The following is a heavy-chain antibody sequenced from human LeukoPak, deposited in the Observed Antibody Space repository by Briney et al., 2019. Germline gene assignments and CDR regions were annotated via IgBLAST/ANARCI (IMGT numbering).Heavy chain of an antibody. J-gene: IGHJ4*01. CDR2: IVYSGSISGST. CDR1: GASISSYY. Sequence: PSETLSLTCTVSGASISSYYWSWIRQPPGKGLEWIGYIVYSGSISGSTNYNPSLKSRVIMSVDTSKNQFSLRLSSVTAADTAVYYCAREGGYISGYIFDSWGHGILVSVSS. D-gene: IGHD5-18*01. CDR3: AREGGYISGYIFDS. V-gene: IGHV4-59*01.